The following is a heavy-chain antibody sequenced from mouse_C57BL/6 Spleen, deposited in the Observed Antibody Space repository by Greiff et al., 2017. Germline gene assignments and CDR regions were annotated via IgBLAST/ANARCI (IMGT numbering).Heavy chain of an antibody. J-gene: IGHJ3*01. CDR1: GFTFSDYG. Sequence: EVQLQESGGGLVKPGGSLKLSCAASGFTFSDYGMHWVRQAPEKGLEWVAYISSGSSTIYYADTVKGRFTISRDNAKNTLFLQMTSLRSEDTAMYYCARSFAYGGQGTLVTVSA. CDR3: ARSFAY. V-gene: IGHV5-17*01. CDR2: ISSGSSTI.